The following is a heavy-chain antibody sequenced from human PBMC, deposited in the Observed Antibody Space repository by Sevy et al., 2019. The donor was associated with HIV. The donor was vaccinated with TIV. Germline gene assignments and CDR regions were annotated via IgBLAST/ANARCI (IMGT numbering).Heavy chain of an antibody. Sequence: GGSLRLSCAXSXXXFSNAWMSWVRQAPGKGLEWVGRIKSKTDGGTTDYAAPVKGRFTISRDDSKNTLYLQMNSLKTXXTAVYYCTTVRXSSSPDYYXYYMDVXGKGTTVTVSS. CDR1: XXXFSNAW. V-gene: IGHV3-15*01. D-gene: IGHD6-6*01. J-gene: IGHJ6*03. CDR3: TTVRXSSSPDYYXYYMDV. CDR2: IKSKTDGGTT.